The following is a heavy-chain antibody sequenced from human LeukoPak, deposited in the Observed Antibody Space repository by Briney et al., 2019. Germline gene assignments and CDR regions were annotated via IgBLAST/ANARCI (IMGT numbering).Heavy chain of an antibody. CDR2: INPNSGGT. V-gene: IGHV1-2*02. J-gene: IGHJ4*02. Sequence: GASVKVSCKASGYTFTVYYMHWVRQAPGQGLEWMGWINPNSGGTNYAQKFQGRVTMTRDTSISTAYMELSRLRSDDTAVYYCARVSEKSCGGDCYFSIWGQGTLVTVSS. CDR1: GYTFTVYY. CDR3: ARVSEKSCGGDCYFSI. D-gene: IGHD2-21*02.